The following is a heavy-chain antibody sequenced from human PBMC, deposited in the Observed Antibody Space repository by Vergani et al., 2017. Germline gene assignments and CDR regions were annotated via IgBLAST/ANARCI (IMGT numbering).Heavy chain of an antibody. CDR1: GLTFSSYG. D-gene: IGHD6-6*01. CDR2: IWYDGSNK. J-gene: IGHJ4*02. Sequence: QVQLVESGGGVVQPGRSLRLSCAASGLTFSSYGMHWVRQAPGKGLEWVAVIWYDGSNKYYADSVKGRVTISRDNSKNTLYLQMNSLRAEDTAVYYCARDXSRIAARKGSAFDYWGQGTLVTVSS. CDR3: ARDXSRIAARKGSAFDY. V-gene: IGHV3-33*01.